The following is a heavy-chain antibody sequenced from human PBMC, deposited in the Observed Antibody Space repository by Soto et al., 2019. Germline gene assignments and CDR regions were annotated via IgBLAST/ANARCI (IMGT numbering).Heavy chain of an antibody. CDR2: IYHSGST. D-gene: IGHD2-2*02. J-gene: IGHJ4*02. V-gene: IGHV4-4*02. CDR1: GGSISSTNW. Sequence: QVQLQESGPGLVKPSGTLSLTCAVSGGSISSTNWWSWVRQSPGKGLEWIGEIYHSGSTNYNPSLSGRVTISVDTSNNQFSLKIRSVTAADTAMYYCATLPPRIELAVLPIPTWGQGTLVTVTS. CDR3: ATLPPRIELAVLPIPT.